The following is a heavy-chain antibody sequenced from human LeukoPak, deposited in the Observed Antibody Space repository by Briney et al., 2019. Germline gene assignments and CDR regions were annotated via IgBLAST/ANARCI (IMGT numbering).Heavy chain of an antibody. J-gene: IGHJ4*02. CDR2: INFSGST. Sequence: KPSETLSLTCTVSGDSITTYYWSWLRQSPGKGLEYIGYINFSGSTNYNPSLKSRVTISGDTSKNQFSLILTSVTAADTAVYYCARGLNHYGSGSLGYWGQGTLVTVSS. CDR1: GDSITTYY. D-gene: IGHD3-10*01. CDR3: ARGLNHYGSGSLGY. V-gene: IGHV4-59*01.